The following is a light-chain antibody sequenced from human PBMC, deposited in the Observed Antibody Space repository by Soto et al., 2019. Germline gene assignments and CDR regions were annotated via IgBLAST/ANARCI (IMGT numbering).Light chain of an antibody. V-gene: IGLV2-8*01. Sequence: QSLLTQPPSASGSPGQSITISCTGTSSDVGAFNYVSWYQQHPGKAPKLMIFEINKRPSGVPDRFSGSKSGNSASLTVSGLQTEDEADYYCSSYAGSNIYVFGSGTKVTVL. CDR1: SSDVGAFNY. CDR3: SSYAGSNIYV. CDR2: EIN. J-gene: IGLJ1*01.